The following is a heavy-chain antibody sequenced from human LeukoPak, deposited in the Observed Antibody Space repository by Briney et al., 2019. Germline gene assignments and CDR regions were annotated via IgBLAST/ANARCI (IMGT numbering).Heavy chain of an antibody. V-gene: IGHV7-4-1*02. CDR2: INTNTGNP. CDR3: ARVGPGGIQLWN. CDR1: GYTFTSYA. Sequence: ASVKVSCKASGYTFTSYAMNWVRQAPGQGLEWMGWINTNTGNPTYAQGFTGRFVFSLDTPVSTAYLQISSLKAEDTAVYYCARVGPGGIQLWNWGQGTLVTVSS. J-gene: IGHJ4*02. D-gene: IGHD5-18*01.